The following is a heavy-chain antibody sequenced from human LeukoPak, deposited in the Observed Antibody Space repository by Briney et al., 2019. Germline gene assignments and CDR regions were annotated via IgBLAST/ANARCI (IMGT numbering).Heavy chain of an antibody. V-gene: IGHV4-39*07. CDR1: GGSIISSSYY. CDR2: IYRSGTT. J-gene: IGHJ4*02. D-gene: IGHD6-19*01. CDR3: ARRSPYSTGWSSYFDY. Sequence: PSETLSLTCTVSGGSIISSSYYWGWIRQPPGKGLEWIGEIYRSGTTNYKPSLKSRVTISLDKSRNHFSLKLTSVTAADSAVYYCARRSPYSTGWSSYFDYWGQGALVTVSS.